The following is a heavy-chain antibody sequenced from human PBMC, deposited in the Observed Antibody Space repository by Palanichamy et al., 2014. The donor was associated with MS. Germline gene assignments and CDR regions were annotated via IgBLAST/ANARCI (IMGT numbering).Heavy chain of an antibody. D-gene: IGHD3-22*01. Sequence: QLQQWGAGLLKPSETLSLTCAVYGGSFSSYYWSWIRQPPGKGLEWIGEIHYSGSTNESPSLKSRVTISVDTSKNQCSLKLSSVTAADTAVYYCARGVRPWKRRGYYSGRSAPGSAEYFQQWGQGTLVTVSS. V-gene: IGHV4-34*01. CDR1: GGSFSSYY. CDR3: ARGVRPWKRRGYYSGRSAPGSAEYFQQ. J-gene: IGHJ1*01. CDR2: IHYSGST.